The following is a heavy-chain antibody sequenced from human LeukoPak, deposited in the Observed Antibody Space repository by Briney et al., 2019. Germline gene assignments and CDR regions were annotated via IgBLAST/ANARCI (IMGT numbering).Heavy chain of an antibody. J-gene: IGHJ4*02. CDR3: ARDYSTIHPPPDY. CDR2: TRSRGSTI. D-gene: IGHD5-24*01. CDR1: ALTLSIYS. V-gene: IGHV3-48*04. Sequence: RGSLRLSCARSALTLSIYSISWGSHAPGEGLGWVSYTRSRGSTINSADSVKGLFSISRDNAKNSGYLQMNSLRTDDTALYYCARDYSTIHPPPDYWGQGTLVTVSS.